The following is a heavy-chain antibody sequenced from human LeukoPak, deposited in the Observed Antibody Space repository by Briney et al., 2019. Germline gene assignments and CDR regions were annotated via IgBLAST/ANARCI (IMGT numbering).Heavy chain of an antibody. CDR1: GLTFSTYA. Sequence: GGSLRLSCAASGLTFSTYAMSWVRQAPGKGLEWVSAISNSGGRTYYADSVKGRFAISRDNSKNTLYLQMNSLRAEDTATYYRAKDHTLWAGAYYFDYWGQGALVTVSS. CDR3: AKDHTLWAGAYYFDY. CDR2: ISNSGGRT. D-gene: IGHD3/OR15-3a*01. V-gene: IGHV3-23*01. J-gene: IGHJ4*02.